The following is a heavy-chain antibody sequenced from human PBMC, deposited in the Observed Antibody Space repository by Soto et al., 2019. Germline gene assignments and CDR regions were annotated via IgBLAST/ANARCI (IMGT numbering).Heavy chain of an antibody. D-gene: IGHD3-10*01. CDR3: ARDRGSRDYYYYMDV. V-gene: IGHV1-2*04. J-gene: IGHJ6*03. Sequence: QVRLVQSGAEVKKPGASVKVSCKASGYTFTGYYMHWVRQAPGQGLEWMGWINPNSGGTNYAQKFQGWVTMTRDTSISTAYMALSRLRSDDTAVYYCARDRGSRDYYYYMDVWGKGTTVTVSS. CDR2: INPNSGGT. CDR1: GYTFTGYY.